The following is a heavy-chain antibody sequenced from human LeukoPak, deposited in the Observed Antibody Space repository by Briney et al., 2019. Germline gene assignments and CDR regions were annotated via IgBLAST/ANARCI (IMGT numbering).Heavy chain of an antibody. CDR1: EFSLETYW. CDR3: ARGETMDV. V-gene: IGHV3-7*01. D-gene: IGHD5-24*01. Sequence: GGSLKLSCVALEFSLETYWMSWVRQAPGKGPEWVANINEDGSEKHYVGSVRGRFTISRDNADNSLHLQMNSLRPGDMAVYYCARGETMDVWGKGTTVTVSS. J-gene: IGHJ6*03. CDR2: INEDGSEK.